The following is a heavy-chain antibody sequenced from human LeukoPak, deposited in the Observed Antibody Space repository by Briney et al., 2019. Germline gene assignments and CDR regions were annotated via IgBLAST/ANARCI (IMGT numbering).Heavy chain of an antibody. CDR1: GYTFTSYG. V-gene: IGHV1-18*01. J-gene: IGHJ4*02. CDR3: AKVRFSCPRFPVHTAQYSSFRLCRGWAFDY. D-gene: IGHD6-19*01. Sequence: ASVKVSCKASGYTFTSYGISWVRHAPGQGLEWMGWISAYNGNTNYAQKLQGRVTMTTDTSTSTAYMELRSLRSDDTAVYYCAKVRFSCPRFPVHTAQYSSFRLCRGWAFDYWGQGTLVTVSS. CDR2: ISAYNGNT.